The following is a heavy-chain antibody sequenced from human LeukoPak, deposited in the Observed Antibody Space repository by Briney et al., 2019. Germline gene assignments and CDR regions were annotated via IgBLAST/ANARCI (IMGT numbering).Heavy chain of an antibody. CDR2: INGSGGST. CDR1: GFTFSSYA. D-gene: IGHD1-26*01. V-gene: IGHV3-23*01. J-gene: IGHJ6*03. Sequence: GGSLRLSCAASGFTFSSYAMSWVRQAPGKGLEWVSDINGSGGSTYYADSVKGRFTISRDNSKNTLYLQMNSLRAEDTAVYSCARDKLRGSAGNYYYMDVWGKGTTVIVSS. CDR3: ARDKLRGSAGNYYYMDV.